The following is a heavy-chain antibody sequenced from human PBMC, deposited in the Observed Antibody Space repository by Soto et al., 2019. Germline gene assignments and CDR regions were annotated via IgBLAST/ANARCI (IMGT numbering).Heavy chain of an antibody. J-gene: IGHJ6*03. CDR3: ARRARPDFYYMAV. V-gene: IGHV3-64*01. Sequence: EVQLAESGGGLAQPGGSLRLSCAASGFTLSGYAMDWVRQAPGKGLEYVSGISSNGVGTYYANSVQDRFTISRDNAKNTVYLQMGSLRPEDMAVYYCARRARPDFYYMAVWGKGTTVTVSS. D-gene: IGHD6-6*01. CDR1: GFTLSGYA. CDR2: ISSNGVGT.